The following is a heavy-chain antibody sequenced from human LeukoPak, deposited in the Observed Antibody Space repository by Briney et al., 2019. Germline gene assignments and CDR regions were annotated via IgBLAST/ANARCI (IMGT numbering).Heavy chain of an antibody. J-gene: IGHJ4*02. V-gene: IGHV1-18*01. CDR1: GYTFTSYG. D-gene: IGHD3-22*01. CDR3: ARAVHYYDSSGNYYFDY. Sequence: ASVKVSCKASGYTFTSYGISWVRQAPGQGLEWMGWISAYNGNTNYAQKLQGRVTMATDTSTSTAYMELRSLRSDDTAVYYCARAVHYYDSSGNYYFDYWGQGTLVTVSS. CDR2: ISAYNGNT.